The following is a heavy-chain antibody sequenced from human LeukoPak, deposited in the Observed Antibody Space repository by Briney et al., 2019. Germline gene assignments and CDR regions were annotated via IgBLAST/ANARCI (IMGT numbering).Heavy chain of an antibody. CDR2: ISAYNGNT. CDR3: ARVKDGIAAAGGGNAFDI. V-gene: IGHV1-18*01. Sequence: GASVKVSCKASGYSFTIYDINWVRQAPGQGLEWMGWISAYNGNTNYAQKLQGRVTMTTDTSTSTAYMELRSLRSDDTAVYYCARVKDGIAAAGGGNAFDIWGQGTMVTVSS. D-gene: IGHD6-13*01. J-gene: IGHJ3*02. CDR1: GYSFTIYD.